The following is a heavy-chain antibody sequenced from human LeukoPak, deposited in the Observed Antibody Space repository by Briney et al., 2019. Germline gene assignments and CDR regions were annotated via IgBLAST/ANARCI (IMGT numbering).Heavy chain of an antibody. D-gene: IGHD2-15*01. CDR2: IIGSGGST. CDR1: GFTFSSYA. Sequence: GGSLRLSCAASGFTFSSYAMSWVRQAPGKGLEWVLAIIGSGGSTYYADSVKGRFTISRDSSKNTLFLQMNRLRPEDAAVYYCAKAPVTTCRGAFCYPFDYWGLGTLVTVSS. J-gene: IGHJ4*02. V-gene: IGHV3-23*01. CDR3: AKAPVTTCRGAFCYPFDY.